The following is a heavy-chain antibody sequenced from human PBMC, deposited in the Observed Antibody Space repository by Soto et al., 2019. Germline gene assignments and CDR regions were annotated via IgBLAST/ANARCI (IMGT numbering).Heavy chain of an antibody. CDR2: IWYDGSNK. Sequence: GGSLRLSCAASGFTFSSYGMHWVRQAPGKGLEWVAVIWYDGSNKYYADSVRGRFTISRDNSKNTLYLQMNSLRAEDTAVYYCARPLGVITLSMDVWGQGTTVTVSS. V-gene: IGHV3-33*01. D-gene: IGHD3-22*01. CDR1: GFTFSSYG. CDR3: ARPLGVITLSMDV. J-gene: IGHJ6*02.